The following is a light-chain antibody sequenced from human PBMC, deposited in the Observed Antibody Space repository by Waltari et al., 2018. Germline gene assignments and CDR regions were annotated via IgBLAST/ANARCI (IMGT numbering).Light chain of an antibody. Sequence: DIVMTQSPLSLPVTPGEPASISCRSSQSLLHSNGYYYLHWYLHQPAQAPQLLIHLGSNRASGVPDRFSGSGSGTDFTLKISRVEAEDVGVYYCMQALQTPLTFSGGTKVEIK. CDR1: QSLLHSNGYYY. J-gene: IGKJ4*01. V-gene: IGKV2-28*01. CDR3: MQALQTPLT. CDR2: LGS.